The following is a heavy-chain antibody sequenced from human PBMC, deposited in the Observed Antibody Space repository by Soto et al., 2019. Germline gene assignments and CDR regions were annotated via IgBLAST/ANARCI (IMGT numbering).Heavy chain of an antibody. Sequence: PGGSLRLSCAISGFSVSSNYLSLVRQALGQGLEWVSVHYSGGSTYYADSVQGRFTISRDKSNNTLYLQMRGVRAEDTAVYFCARHRHPRGTVGATSPLDPWGQGTQVTVSS. V-gene: IGHV3-53*01. CDR3: ARHRHPRGTVGATSPLDP. CDR2: HYSGGST. CDR1: GFSVSSNY. J-gene: IGHJ5*02. D-gene: IGHD1-26*01.